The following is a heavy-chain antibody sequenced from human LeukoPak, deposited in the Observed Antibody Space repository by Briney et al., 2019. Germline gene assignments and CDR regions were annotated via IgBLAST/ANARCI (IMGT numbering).Heavy chain of an antibody. CDR2: VYYSGST. CDR1: GGSISSYY. CDR3: ARLNKPGWFDP. D-gene: IGHD1-14*01. J-gene: IGHJ5*02. Sequence: KPSETLSLTCTVSGGSISSYYWSWIRQPPGKGLEWIGYVYYSGSTNYNPSLESRVTISVDTSKNQFSLKLTSVTAADTAVYYCARLNKPGWFDPWGQGTLVTVSS. V-gene: IGHV4-59*08.